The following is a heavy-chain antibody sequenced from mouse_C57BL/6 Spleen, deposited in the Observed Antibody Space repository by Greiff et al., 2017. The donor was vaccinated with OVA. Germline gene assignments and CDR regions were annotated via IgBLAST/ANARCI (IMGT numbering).Heavy chain of an antibody. V-gene: IGHV1-55*01. J-gene: IGHJ2*01. Sequence: QVQLQQPGAELVKPGASVKMSCKASGYTFTSYWITWVKQRPVQGLEWIGDIYPGSGSTNYNEKFKSKATLTVDTSSSTAYMQLSSLTSEDSAVYYCARGGYDYDDGDFDYWGKGTTLTVSS. CDR2: IYPGSGST. CDR3: ARGGYDYDDGDFDY. D-gene: IGHD2-4*01. CDR1: GYTFTSYW.